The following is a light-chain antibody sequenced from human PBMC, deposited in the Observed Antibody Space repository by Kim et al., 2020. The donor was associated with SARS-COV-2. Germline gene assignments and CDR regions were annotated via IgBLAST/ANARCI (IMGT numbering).Light chain of an antibody. V-gene: IGLV4-69*01. CDR3: QTWGTGSWV. CDR2: LNSDGSH. J-gene: IGLJ3*02. Sequence: ASGKLTCTLSSGHSSYAIAWHQQQPEKGPRYLMKLNSDGSHSKGDGIPDRFSGSSSGAERYLPISSLQSEDEADYYCQTWGTGSWVFGGGTQLTVL. CDR1: SGHSSYA.